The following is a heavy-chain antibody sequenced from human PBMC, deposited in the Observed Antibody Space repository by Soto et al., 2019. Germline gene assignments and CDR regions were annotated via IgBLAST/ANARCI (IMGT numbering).Heavy chain of an antibody. Sequence: SETLSLTCAVSGGSISSSNWWSWVRQPPGKGLEWIGEIYHSGSTNYNPSLKSRLTISVDKSKNQFSLKLSSVTAADTATYYFAILFIVGAPGSYYTGLDVWGPGTTVTVSS. CDR2: IYHSGST. CDR3: AILFIVGAPGSYYTGLDV. V-gene: IGHV4-4*02. D-gene: IGHD1-26*01. J-gene: IGHJ6*02. CDR1: GGSISSSNW.